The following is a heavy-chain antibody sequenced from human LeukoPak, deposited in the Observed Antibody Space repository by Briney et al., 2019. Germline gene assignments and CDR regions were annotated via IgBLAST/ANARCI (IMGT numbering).Heavy chain of an antibody. CDR1: GGSFSGYY. V-gene: IGHV4-34*01. J-gene: IGHJ4*02. CDR3: ARGGGYNHFDY. D-gene: IGHD5-24*01. CDR2: INHSGST. Sequence: MSLETLSLTCAVYGGSFSGYYWSWIRQPPGKGLEWIGEINHSGSTNYNPSLKSRVTISVDTSKNQFSLKLSSVTAADTAVYYCARGGGYNHFDYWGQGTLVTVSS.